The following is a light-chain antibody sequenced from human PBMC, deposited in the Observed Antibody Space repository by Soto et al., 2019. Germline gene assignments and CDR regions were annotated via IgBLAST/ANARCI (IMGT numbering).Light chain of an antibody. J-gene: IGKJ5*01. CDR3: QHRSNWPPTIT. CDR1: QSVSSH. CDR2: GAS. Sequence: VLTQSLATLSVTQGESATLSCRAIQSVSSHLAWYQQKPGQAPRLLIFGASIRVTGIPDRFIGSGSGTDFTLTISRLEPEDFAVYYCQHRSNWPPTITFGQGTRLE. V-gene: IGKV3-11*01.